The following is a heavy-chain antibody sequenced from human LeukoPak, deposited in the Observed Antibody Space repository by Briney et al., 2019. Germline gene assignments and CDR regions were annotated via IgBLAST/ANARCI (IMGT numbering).Heavy chain of an antibody. Sequence: SETLSLTCAVYGGSFSGYYWSWIRQPPGKGLEWIGEINHSGSTNYNPSLKSRVTISVDTSKNQFSLKLSSVTAADTAVYYCARRIAARPPQGWGQGTLVTVSS. CDR1: GGSFSGYY. J-gene: IGHJ4*02. CDR3: ARRIAARPPQG. V-gene: IGHV4-34*01. CDR2: INHSGST. D-gene: IGHD6-6*01.